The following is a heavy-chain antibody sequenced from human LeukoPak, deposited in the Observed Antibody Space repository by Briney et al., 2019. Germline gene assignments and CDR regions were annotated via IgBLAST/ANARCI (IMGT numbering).Heavy chain of an antibody. CDR1: GGSFSGYY. V-gene: IGHV4-34*01. CDR3: ARAKYCSSTSCYNMYNWFDP. CDR2: INHSGST. Sequence: PSETLSLTCAVYGGSFSGYYWSWIRQPPGKGLEWIGEINHSGSTNYNPSLKSRVTISVDTSKNQFSLKLSSVTAADTAVYYCARAKYCSSTSCYNMYNWFDPWGQGTLVTVSS. D-gene: IGHD2-2*02. J-gene: IGHJ5*02.